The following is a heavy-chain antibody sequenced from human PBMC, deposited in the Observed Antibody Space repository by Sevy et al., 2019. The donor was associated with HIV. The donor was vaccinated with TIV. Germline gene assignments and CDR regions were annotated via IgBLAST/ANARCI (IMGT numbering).Heavy chain of an antibody. V-gene: IGHV3-21*01. J-gene: IGHJ4*02. D-gene: IGHD4-17*01. Sequence: GGSRRLSCAASGFTFSSYSMNWVRQAPGKGLEWVSSISSSSSYIYYADSVKGRFTISRDNVKNSLYLQMNSLRAEDTAVYYCARASKDYDDYYSYWGQGTLVTVSS. CDR3: ARASKDYDDYYSY. CDR1: GFTFSSYS. CDR2: ISSSSSYI.